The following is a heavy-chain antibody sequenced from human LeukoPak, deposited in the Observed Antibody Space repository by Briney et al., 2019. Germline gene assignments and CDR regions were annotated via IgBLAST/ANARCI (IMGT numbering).Heavy chain of an antibody. Sequence: GGSLRLSCAASGFTFSGSAMHWVRQASGKGLECVGRIRSKGNSYATADAASVKGRVTTSRNASKNTAYLQMNSLKTEDTAVYYCTGGYSYGGCYFDYWGQGTLVTVSS. J-gene: IGHJ4*02. CDR3: TGGYSYGGCYFDY. CDR2: IRSKGNSYAT. D-gene: IGHD5-18*01. V-gene: IGHV3-73*01. CDR1: GFTFSGSA.